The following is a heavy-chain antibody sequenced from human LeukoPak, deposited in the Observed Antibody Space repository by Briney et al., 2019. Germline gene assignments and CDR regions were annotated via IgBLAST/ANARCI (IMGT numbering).Heavy chain of an antibody. Sequence: GGSLRLSCSASGFTFSSYAMHWVRQAPGKGPEYVSAISSNGGSTYYADSVKGRSTISRDNSKNTLYLQMSSLRAEDTAVYYCVKRLRGYSGYDSTYFDYWGQGTLVTVSS. CDR2: ISSNGGST. V-gene: IGHV3-64D*06. J-gene: IGHJ4*02. D-gene: IGHD5-12*01. CDR1: GFTFSSYA. CDR3: VKRLRGYSGYDSTYFDY.